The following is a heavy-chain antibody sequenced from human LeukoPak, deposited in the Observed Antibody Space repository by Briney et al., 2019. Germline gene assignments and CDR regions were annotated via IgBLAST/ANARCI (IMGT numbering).Heavy chain of an antibody. CDR1: GYSISSGYY. CDR2: IYSTGST. J-gene: IGHJ4*02. V-gene: IGHV4-38-2*02. Sequence: SETLSLTCTVSGYSISSGYYWGWIRQPAGKGLEWIGRIYSTGSTNYNPSLKSRVTTSVDTFQNQFSLKLSSVTAADTAVYYCARGLGTTNFDYWGQGTLVTVSS. CDR3: ARGLGTTNFDY. D-gene: IGHD1-7*01.